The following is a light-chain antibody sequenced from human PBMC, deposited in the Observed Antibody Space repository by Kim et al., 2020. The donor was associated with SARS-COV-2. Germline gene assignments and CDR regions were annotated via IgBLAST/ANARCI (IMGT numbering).Light chain of an antibody. J-gene: IGLJ2*01. V-gene: IGLV3-19*01. CDR2: GKN. CDR3: SSRDSSGNHVV. Sequence: AFGQTISTTRQGGSPRCYSDSCYQQQPGQPPVLIIYGKNNRPSGIPDRFSCSSSGNTASLTITGAQADDDADYYCSSRDSSGNHVVFGGGTQLTVL. CDR1: SPRCYS.